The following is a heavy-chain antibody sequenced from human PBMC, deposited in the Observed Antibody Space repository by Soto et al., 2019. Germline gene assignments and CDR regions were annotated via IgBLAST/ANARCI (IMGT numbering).Heavy chain of an antibody. V-gene: IGHV4-30-2*06. CDR1: GGSISSGGYS. J-gene: IGHJ5*02. D-gene: IGHD2-8*02. Sequence: QLQLQESGSGLVKPLQTLSLTCAVSGGSISSGGYSWNWIRQLPGKGLEWIGYIYHSGGTLYNPSLKSRVPISVDKSRNQFSLTLTSVTAADTAVYYCARDSLTGNWFDPWGQGTLVTVSS. CDR3: ARDSLTGNWFDP. CDR2: IYHSGGT.